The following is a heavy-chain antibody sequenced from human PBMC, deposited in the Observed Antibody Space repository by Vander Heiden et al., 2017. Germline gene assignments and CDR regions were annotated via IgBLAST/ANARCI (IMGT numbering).Heavy chain of an antibody. Sequence: EVQLLESGGGLVQFGGSLRLSCAASGFTFSSYAMSWVRQAPGKGLEWVSGISGSGGSTYYADSVKGRFTISRDNSKNTLYLQMNSLRAEDTAVYYCAKNIAVAGKTFDYWGQGTLVTVSS. J-gene: IGHJ4*02. CDR2: ISGSGGST. V-gene: IGHV3-23*01. CDR3: AKNIAVAGKTFDY. CDR1: GFTFSSYA. D-gene: IGHD6-19*01.